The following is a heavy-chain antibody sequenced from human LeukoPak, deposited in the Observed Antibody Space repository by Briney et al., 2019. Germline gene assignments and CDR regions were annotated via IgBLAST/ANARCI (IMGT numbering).Heavy chain of an antibody. V-gene: IGHV1-18*01. D-gene: IGHD2/OR15-2a*01. CDR2: ISTYNGNT. Sequence: ASVKVSCKASGYTFTSYGISWVRQAPGQGLEWMGWISTYNGNTNYAQKLQGRVTMTTDTSTSTAYMELRSLRSDDTAVYYCARRSMEADLYYFDYWGQGTLVTVSS. J-gene: IGHJ4*02. CDR1: GYTFTSYG. CDR3: ARRSMEADLYYFDY.